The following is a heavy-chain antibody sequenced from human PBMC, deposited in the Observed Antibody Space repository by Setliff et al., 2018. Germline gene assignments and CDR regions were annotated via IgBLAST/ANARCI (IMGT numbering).Heavy chain of an antibody. CDR2: ISGSVGST. CDR1: GFTFSSYA. Sequence: GGSLRLSCAASGFTFSSYAMSWVRQAPGKGLEWVSAISGSVGSTYYADSVKGQFTISRDNSKDTLHLQMSSLRAEDTAVSYCARGSERGAYNWFDPWGQGTLVTVSS. J-gene: IGHJ5*02. D-gene: IGHD1-26*01. V-gene: IGHV3-23*01. CDR3: ARGSERGAYNWFDP.